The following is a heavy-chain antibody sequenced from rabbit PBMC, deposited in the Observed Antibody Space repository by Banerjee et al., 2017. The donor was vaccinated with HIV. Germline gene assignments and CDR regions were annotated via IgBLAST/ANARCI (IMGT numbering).Heavy chain of an antibody. CDR1: GFSFSSSYY. CDR3: ARSGYAGFGYAIEGFNL. J-gene: IGHJ4*01. D-gene: IGHD6-1*01. V-gene: IGHV1S40*01. Sequence: QSLEESGGDLVKPGASLTLTCTASGFSFSSSYYMCWVRQAPGKGLEWIACIYGGVSDSAYSASWAKGRFTTSKPPSTTVTLQMSSRTASETATYFCARSGYAGFGYAIEGFNLWAPGPLVTV. CDR2: IYGGVSDSA.